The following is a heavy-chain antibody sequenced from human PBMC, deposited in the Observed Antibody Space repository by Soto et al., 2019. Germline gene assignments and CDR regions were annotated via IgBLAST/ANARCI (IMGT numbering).Heavy chain of an antibody. J-gene: IGHJ6*02. CDR3: ARGNSGWSYYYYGMDV. Sequence: SETLSLTGAVYGGSFSGYYWGWVRQPPGKGLEWIGEINHSGSTNYNPSLKSRVTISVDTSKNQFSLKLSSVTAADTAVYYCARGNSGWSYYYYGMDVWGHGTTVTVSS. CDR2: INHSGST. V-gene: IGHV4-34*01. D-gene: IGHD6-19*01. CDR1: GGSFSGYY.